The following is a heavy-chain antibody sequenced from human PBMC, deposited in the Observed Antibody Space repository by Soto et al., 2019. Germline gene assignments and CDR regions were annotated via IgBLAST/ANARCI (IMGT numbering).Heavy chain of an antibody. Sequence: QLQLQESGPGLVKPSETLSLTCTVSGGSISSSSYYWGWIRQPPGKGLEWIGSIYYSGSTYYNPSLKSRVTISVDTSKNQFSLKLSSVTAADTAVYYCARTPHRLLLDYWGQGTLVTVSS. V-gene: IGHV4-39*01. D-gene: IGHD2-21*02. CDR3: ARTPHRLLLDY. CDR1: GGSISSSSYY. CDR2: IYYSGST. J-gene: IGHJ4*02.